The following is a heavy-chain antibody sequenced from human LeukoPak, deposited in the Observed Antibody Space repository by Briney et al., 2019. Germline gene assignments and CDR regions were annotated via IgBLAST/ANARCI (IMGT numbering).Heavy chain of an antibody. CDR2: ISSNGGST. D-gene: IGHD6-19*01. CDR1: GFTFSSYA. J-gene: IGHJ6*02. V-gene: IGHV3-64D*09. CDR3: VKYPIAVAGNPYYYYGMDV. Sequence: GGSLRLSCSASGFTFSSYAMHWVRQAPGKGLEYVSAISSNGGSTYYADSVKGRFTISRDNSKNTLYLQMSSLRAEDTAVYYCVKYPIAVAGNPYYYYGMDVRGQGTTVTVSS.